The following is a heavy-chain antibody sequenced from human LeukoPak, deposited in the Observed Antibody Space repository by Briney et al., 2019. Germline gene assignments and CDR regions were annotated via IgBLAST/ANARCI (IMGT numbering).Heavy chain of an antibody. Sequence: GESLKISCKGSGYRFTNYWIGWVRQVPGKGLEWMGIIYPGDSDTRYNPSFQGQVTISADKSISTAYLQWSSLKASDTAMYYCARTLGRDLDVFDYWGQGTLVTVSS. CDR2: IYPGDSDT. D-gene: IGHD3-16*01. V-gene: IGHV5-51*01. J-gene: IGHJ4*02. CDR1: GYRFTNYW. CDR3: ARTLGRDLDVFDY.